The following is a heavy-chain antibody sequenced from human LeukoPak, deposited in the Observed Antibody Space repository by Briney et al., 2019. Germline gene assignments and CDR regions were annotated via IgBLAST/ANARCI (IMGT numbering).Heavy chain of an antibody. D-gene: IGHD1-1*01. CDR2: INPNSGGT. CDR1: GYTFTGYY. V-gene: IGHV1-2*04. J-gene: IGHJ5*02. CDR3: ARDGGTTGKDNWFDP. Sequence: ASVKVSCKASGYTFTGYYMHWVRQAPGQGLEWMGWINPNSGGTNYAQKFQGWVTMTRDTSISTAYMELSRLRSDDTAVYYCARDGGTTGKDNWFDPWGQGTLVTVSS.